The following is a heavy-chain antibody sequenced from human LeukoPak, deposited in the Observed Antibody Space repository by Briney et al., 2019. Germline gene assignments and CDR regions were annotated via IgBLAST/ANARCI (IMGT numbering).Heavy chain of an antibody. D-gene: IGHD4-17*01. CDR2: ISYDGSNK. J-gene: IGHJ4*02. V-gene: IGHV3-30*04. Sequence: GGSLRLSCAASGFTSSSYAMHWVRQAPGKGLEWVAVISYDGSNKYYADSVKGRFTISRDNSKNTLYLQMNSLRAEDTAVYYCARDRVSVGTVTTPGYWGQGTLVTVSS. CDR1: GFTSSSYA. CDR3: ARDRVSVGTVTTPGY.